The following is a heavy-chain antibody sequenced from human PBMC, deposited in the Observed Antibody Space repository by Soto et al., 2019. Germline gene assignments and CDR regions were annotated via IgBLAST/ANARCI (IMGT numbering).Heavy chain of an antibody. V-gene: IGHV5-51*01. CDR2: IYPRDSNT. CDR1: GYTFPTLW. Sequence: GESLKISCEASGYTFPTLWIAWVRQRPGKGLEWMGIIYPRDSNTRYSPSFQGQVTFSADKSVGTIYLQWSSLTASDTAMYYCATHPSYYDRVDAFDIWGQGTMVTVSS. D-gene: IGHD3-10*01. J-gene: IGHJ3*02. CDR3: ATHPSYYDRVDAFDI.